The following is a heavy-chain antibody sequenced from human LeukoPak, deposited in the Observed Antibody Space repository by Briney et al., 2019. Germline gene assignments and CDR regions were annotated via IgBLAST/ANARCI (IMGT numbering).Heavy chain of an antibody. V-gene: IGHV3-23*01. CDR1: GFTLTSYS. CDR2: TSDRGDYT. J-gene: IGHJ4*02. Sequence: GGSLRLSCAASGFTLTSYSMGWVRQAPGKGLGWVSGTSDRGDYTYYADSVKGRFTISRDNSKNTLYLQMNSLRAEDTAVYYCARDLDSSGVVDYWGQGTLVTVSS. CDR3: ARDLDSSGVVDY. D-gene: IGHD3-22*01.